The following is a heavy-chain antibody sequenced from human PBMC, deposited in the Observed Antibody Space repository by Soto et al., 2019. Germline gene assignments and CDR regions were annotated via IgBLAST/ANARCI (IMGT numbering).Heavy chain of an antibody. CDR2: IYYSGST. D-gene: IGHD1-26*01. J-gene: IGHJ4*02. V-gene: IGHV4-61*01. CDR1: GGSVSRGSYY. CDR3: ARDRRELPSDY. Sequence: PSETLSLTCTVSGGSVSRGSYYWSWIRQPPGKGLEWIGYIYYSGSTNYNPSLKSRVTISVDTSKNQFSLKLSSVTAADTAVYYCARDRRELPSDYWGQGTLVTVS.